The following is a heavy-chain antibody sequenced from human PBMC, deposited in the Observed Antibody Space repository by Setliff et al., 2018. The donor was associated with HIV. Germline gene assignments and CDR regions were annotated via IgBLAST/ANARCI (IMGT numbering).Heavy chain of an antibody. CDR3: ARDLNWGFDY. V-gene: IGHV3-48*01. CDR1: AFTFRSYA. D-gene: IGHD7-27*01. CDR2: IGGDSRIL. Sequence: GGSLRLSCAASAFTFRSYAMHWFRQAPGKGLEWVSYIGGDSRILNYADSVKGRFTISRDNAKNSLFLQMNSLRVEDTALYYCARDLNWGFDYWGQGTLVTVSS. J-gene: IGHJ4*02.